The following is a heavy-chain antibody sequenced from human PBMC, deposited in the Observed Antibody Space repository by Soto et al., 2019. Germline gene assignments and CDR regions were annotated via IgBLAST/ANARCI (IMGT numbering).Heavy chain of an antibody. Sequence: QVHLVQSGAEVKKPGSSVKVSCKASGGTFSSFAISWVRQAPGQGPEWMGGIIPIFGRPNYAQKFQGRLTITADESTRTACMELSSLRSEDTAVYYCARDYNWNSIYYGLDVWGQGTTVTVSS. CDR2: IIPIFGRP. V-gene: IGHV1-69*01. J-gene: IGHJ6*02. CDR3: ARDYNWNSIYYGLDV. CDR1: GGTFSSFA. D-gene: IGHD1-7*01.